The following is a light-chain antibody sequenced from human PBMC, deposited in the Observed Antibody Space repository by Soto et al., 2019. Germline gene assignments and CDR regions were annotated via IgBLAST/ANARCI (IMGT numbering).Light chain of an antibody. V-gene: IGKV3-15*01. J-gene: IGKJ5*01. CDR2: GAS. CDR3: QQYGSSPIT. Sequence: EIVMTQSPATLSVSPGEGATLSCRASQSVSSNFAWYQQKPGQAPRLLIYGASTRATGIPARFSGSGSGTDFTLTISRLEPEDFAVYYCQQYGSSPITFGQGTRLEIK. CDR1: QSVSSN.